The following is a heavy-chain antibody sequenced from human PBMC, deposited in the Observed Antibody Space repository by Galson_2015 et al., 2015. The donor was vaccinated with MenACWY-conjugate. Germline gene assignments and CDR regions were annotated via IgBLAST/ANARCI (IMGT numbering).Heavy chain of an antibody. V-gene: IGHV3-74*01. Sequence: SLSLSCAASGFTFNNYWMHWVRHPPGKGLEWVSYIKADGSFSNYADSVKGRFTISTDNAKNMVYLQMDGLGDEDTAVYFCARDNNWSFDSWGQGTLVTVSS. CDR3: ARDNNWSFDS. CDR2: IKADGSFS. J-gene: IGHJ4*02. D-gene: IGHD1-1*01. CDR1: GFTFNNYW.